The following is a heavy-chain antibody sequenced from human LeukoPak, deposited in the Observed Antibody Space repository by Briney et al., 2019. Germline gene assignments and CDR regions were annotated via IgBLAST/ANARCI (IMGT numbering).Heavy chain of an antibody. D-gene: IGHD6-13*01. CDR2: IFHSGNS. J-gene: IGHJ4*02. CDR3: ARGRYLTTLGGAAAGFLDY. V-gene: IGHV4-38-2*02. Sequence: SETLSLTCTVSGYSMSSGYYWGWIRQPPGKGLQWIGSIFHSGNSYYNPSLKSRVTISVDTSKNQFSLKVNSVTAADTAVYYCARGRYLTTLGGAAAGFLDYWGQGTVVTVSS. CDR1: GYSMSSGYY.